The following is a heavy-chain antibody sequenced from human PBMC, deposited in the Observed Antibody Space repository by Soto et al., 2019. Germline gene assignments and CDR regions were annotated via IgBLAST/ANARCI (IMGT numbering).Heavy chain of an antibody. CDR2: IYWDDDK. D-gene: IGHD3-3*01. V-gene: IGHV2-5*02. CDR1: GFSLTTSGVG. J-gene: IGHJ4*02. CDR3: AHRVLRTVFGLVTTTAIYFDF. Sequence: QITLNESGPTQVKPRQTLTLTCTFSGFSLTTSGVGVGWIRQSPGKAPELLALIYWDDDKSYSPSLKSRLTITQDTSKIQVVLTMADLDPADTATYYCAHRVLRTVFGLVTTTAIYFDFWGQGTPVAVSS.